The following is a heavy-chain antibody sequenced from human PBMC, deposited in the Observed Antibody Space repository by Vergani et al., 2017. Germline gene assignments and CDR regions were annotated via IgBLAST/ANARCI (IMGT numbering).Heavy chain of an antibody. D-gene: IGHD6-19*01. CDR3: ARENPYSSAFDY. CDR2: IGTAGDT. J-gene: IGHJ4*02. V-gene: IGHV3-13*01. CDR1: GFTFSSYD. Sequence: EVQLVESGGGVVQPGRSLRLSCAASGFTFSSYDMHWVRQATGKGLEWVSAIGTAGDTYYPGSVKGRFTISRENAKNSLYLQMNSLRAGDTAVYYCARENPYSSAFDYWGQGTLVTVSS.